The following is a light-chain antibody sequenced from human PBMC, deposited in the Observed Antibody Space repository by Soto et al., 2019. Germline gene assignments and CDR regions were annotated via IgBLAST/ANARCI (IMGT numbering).Light chain of an antibody. CDR1: RSNIGNNR. Sequence: QSVLTQPPSASGTPGQRVTIYVSGSRSNIGNNRVNWYQQLPRTAPNLLSHRNNQRPSGVPDRFSGSKSGTSASLAISGLQSEDEADYYCAAWDDSLNGWVFGGGTKVTVL. J-gene: IGLJ3*02. CDR2: RNN. V-gene: IGLV1-44*01. CDR3: AAWDDSLNGWV.